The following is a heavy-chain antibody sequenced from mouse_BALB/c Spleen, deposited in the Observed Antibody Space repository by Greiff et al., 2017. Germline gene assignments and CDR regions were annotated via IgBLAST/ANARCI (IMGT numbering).Heavy chain of an antibody. V-gene: IGHV1S137*01. CDR3: ARCYYGSSLYAMDY. CDR2: ISTYYGDA. CDR1: GYTFTDYA. D-gene: IGHD1-1*01. Sequence: QVHVKQSGAELVRPGVSVKISCKGSGYTFTDYAMHWVKQSHAKSLEWIGVISTYYGDASYNQKFKGKATMTVDKSSSTAYMELARLTSEDSAIYYCARCYYGSSLYAMDYWGQGTSVTVSS. J-gene: IGHJ4*01.